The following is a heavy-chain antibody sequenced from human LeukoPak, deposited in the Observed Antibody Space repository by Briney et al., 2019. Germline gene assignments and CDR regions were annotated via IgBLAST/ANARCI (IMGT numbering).Heavy chain of an antibody. CDR2: IYYSGST. V-gene: IGHV4-39*07. CDR1: GGSISSSSYY. D-gene: IGHD5-18*01. CDR3: ARGRTYSYGSRYNWFDP. Sequence: SETLSLTCTVSGGSISSSSYYWGWIRQPPGKGLEWIGSIYYSGSTYYNPSLKSRVTISVDTSKNQFSLKLSSVTAADTAVYYCARGRTYSYGSRYNWFDPWGQGTLVTVSS. J-gene: IGHJ5*02.